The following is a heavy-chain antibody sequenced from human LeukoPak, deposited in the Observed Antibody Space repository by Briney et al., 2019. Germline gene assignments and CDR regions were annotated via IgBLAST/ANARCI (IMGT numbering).Heavy chain of an antibody. CDR3: ARDVIR. J-gene: IGHJ4*02. Sequence: GGSLRLSCAAPGFTFSDFYMNWIRQAPGKGLEWVSYISTSSSYTDYADSVKGRFTISRDNAKNLLYLQMNSLRVEDTAVYYCARDVIRRGQGTLVTVSS. CDR1: GFTFSDFY. V-gene: IGHV3-11*06. CDR2: ISTSSSYT.